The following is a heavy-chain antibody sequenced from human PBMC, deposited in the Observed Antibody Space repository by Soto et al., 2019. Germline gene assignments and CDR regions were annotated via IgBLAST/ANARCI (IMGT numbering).Heavy chain of an antibody. D-gene: IGHD3-10*01. CDR1: GGSIRSGSYY. CDR3: ARLWSGLRPPDY. CDR2: IHDSGNS. V-gene: IGHV4-39*01. Sequence: SETLSLTCSVSGGSIRSGSYYWGWIRQAPRKGLEWIGSIHDSGNSYYNPSLKSRVTISVDTSKNQISLKLSSVTAADTAIYYCARLWSGLRPPDYWGQGTLVTVSS. J-gene: IGHJ4*02.